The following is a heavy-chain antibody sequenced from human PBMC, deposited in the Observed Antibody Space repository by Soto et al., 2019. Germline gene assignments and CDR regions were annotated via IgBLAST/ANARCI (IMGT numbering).Heavy chain of an antibody. V-gene: IGHV3-7*05. CDR1: GFSFSSYW. J-gene: IGHJ4*02. CDR3: ARFGDYSGSGRPFDS. Sequence: EVQLVESGGGLVQPGGSLRLSCAASGFSFSSYWMTWVRQAPGKGLEWVANIKEDGSEKYYVDSVKGRFTISRDNAKNSLYLQMNSLRAEDTAVYYCARFGDYSGSGRPFDSWGQGTLVTVSS. CDR2: IKEDGSEK. D-gene: IGHD3-10*01.